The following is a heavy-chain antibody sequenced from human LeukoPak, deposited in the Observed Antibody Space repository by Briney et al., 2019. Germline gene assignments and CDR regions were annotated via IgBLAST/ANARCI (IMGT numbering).Heavy chain of an antibody. J-gene: IGHJ4*02. CDR1: GFTFSSYG. D-gene: IGHD3-10*01. CDR3: ARGLLWLF. V-gene: IGHV3-30*03. CDR2: ISYDGSNK. Sequence: GGSLRLSCAASGFTFSSYGMHWVRQAPGKGLEWVAVISYDGSNKYYADSVKGRFTISRDNSKNTLYLQMNSLRVEDTAVYYCARGLLWLFGGQGTLVTVSS.